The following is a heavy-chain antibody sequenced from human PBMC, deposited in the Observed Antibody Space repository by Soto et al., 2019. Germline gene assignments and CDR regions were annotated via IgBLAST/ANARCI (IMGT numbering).Heavy chain of an antibody. V-gene: IGHV3-30-3*01. Sequence: QVQLVESGGGVVQPGRSLRLSCAASGFTFSSYAMHWVRQAPGKGLEWVAVISYDGSNKYYADSVKGRFTISRDNSKNTLYLQMNSLRAEDTAVYYCARAKRDSSGWYLVAFDLWGQGTMVTVSS. CDR1: GFTFSSYA. CDR3: ARAKRDSSGWYLVAFDL. D-gene: IGHD6-19*01. J-gene: IGHJ3*01. CDR2: ISYDGSNK.